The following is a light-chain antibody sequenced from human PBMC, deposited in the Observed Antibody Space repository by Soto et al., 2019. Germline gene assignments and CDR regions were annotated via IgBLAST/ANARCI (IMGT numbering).Light chain of an antibody. CDR3: HQYGSAPWT. CDR1: QSVSSSY. CDR2: DAS. V-gene: IGKV3-20*01. Sequence: EIVLTQSPGTLSLSPGERATLSCRASQSVSSSYLAWYQQKPGQAPRLLIYDASSRAIGIPDRFSGSGSGTDFTLTITRLEPEDFAVYYCHQYGSAPWTFGQGTKVDIK. J-gene: IGKJ1*01.